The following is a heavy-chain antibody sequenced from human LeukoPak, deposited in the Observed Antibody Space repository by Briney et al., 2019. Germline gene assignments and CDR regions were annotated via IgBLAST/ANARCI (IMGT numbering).Heavy chain of an antibody. CDR2: IYYSGRT. D-gene: IGHD3-10*01. J-gene: IGHJ3*02. CDR3: ARAPNPYYYGSGMKRDAFDI. CDR1: GGSISSSSYY. V-gene: IGHV4-39*07. Sequence: PSETLSLTCTVSGGSISSSSYYWGWIRQSPGKGLEWIGSIYYSGRTHYNPSLKSRVTISVDTSKNQFSLKLSSVTAADTAVYYCARAPNPYYYGSGMKRDAFDIWGQGTMVTVSS.